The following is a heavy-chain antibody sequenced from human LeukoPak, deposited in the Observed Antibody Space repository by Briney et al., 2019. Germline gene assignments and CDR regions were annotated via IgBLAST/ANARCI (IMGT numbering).Heavy chain of an antibody. Sequence: QTGGSLRLSCAAPGFTFSSYAMYWVRQAPGKGLEWVSGIFGSGGSTHYADSVKGRFTISRDSSKNTVYLQMNSLRAEDTAVYYCAKTTTGYSSGRFPGWPVDYWGQGTLVTVSS. V-gene: IGHV3-23*01. CDR1: GFTFSSYA. CDR2: IFGSGGST. J-gene: IGHJ4*02. CDR3: AKTTTGYSSGRFPGWPVDY. D-gene: IGHD6-19*01.